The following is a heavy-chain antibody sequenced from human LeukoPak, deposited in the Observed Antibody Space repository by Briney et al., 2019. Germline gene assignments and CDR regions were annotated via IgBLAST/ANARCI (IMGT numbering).Heavy chain of an antibody. CDR2: ISYDGSNK. Sequence: PGGSLRLSCAASGFTFSSYAMHWVRQAPGKGLEWVAVISYDGSNKYYADSVKGRFTISRDNSKNTLYLQMNSLGAEGTAVYYCAKEGGSYPFDYWGQGTLVTVSS. D-gene: IGHD1-26*01. CDR3: AKEGGSYPFDY. CDR1: GFTFSSYA. J-gene: IGHJ4*02. V-gene: IGHV3-30*18.